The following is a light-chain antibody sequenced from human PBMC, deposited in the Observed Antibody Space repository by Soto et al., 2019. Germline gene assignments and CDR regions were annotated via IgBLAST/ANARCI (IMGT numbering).Light chain of an antibody. J-gene: IGKJ2*01. V-gene: IGKV3-11*01. CDR1: QSVRTY. CDR3: QHRSDLPYT. CDR2: DAS. Sequence: EIVLTQSPATLSLSPGDRASLSCRASQSVRTYLAWYQQKPGQAPRLLIYDASNRATGIPARFSGSGSGTDFTLTISSLEPEDFAVYYCQHRSDLPYTFGQGTKVEIK.